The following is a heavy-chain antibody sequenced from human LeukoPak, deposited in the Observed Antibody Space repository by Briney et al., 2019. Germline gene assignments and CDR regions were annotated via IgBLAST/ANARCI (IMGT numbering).Heavy chain of an antibody. V-gene: IGHV1-69*04. Sequence: ASVKVSCKASGGTFSSYAISWVRQAPGQGLEWMGRIIPILGIANYAQKFQGRVTITADKSTSTAYMELSSLRSDDTAVYYCAGDIVLVPSVDYYYGMDVWGQGTTVTVSS. CDR3: AGDIVLVPSVDYYYGMDV. D-gene: IGHD2-2*01. CDR2: IIPILGIA. J-gene: IGHJ6*02. CDR1: GGTFSSYA.